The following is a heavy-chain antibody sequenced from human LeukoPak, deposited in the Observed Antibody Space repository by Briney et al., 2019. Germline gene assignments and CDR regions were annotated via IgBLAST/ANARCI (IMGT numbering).Heavy chain of an antibody. V-gene: IGHV3-30*03. D-gene: IGHD3-16*02. CDR1: GFTFNSYG. CDR3: ASSKRGTYRFDAYDI. Sequence: GRSLRLSCAASGFTFNSYGMYWVRQAPGKGLEWVAVISYDGSKRYYADSVTGRFTVSRDNSKNTLYLQMNSLRVEDTAVYYCASSKRGTYRFDAYDIWGQGTMVTVSS. CDR2: ISYDGSKR. J-gene: IGHJ3*02.